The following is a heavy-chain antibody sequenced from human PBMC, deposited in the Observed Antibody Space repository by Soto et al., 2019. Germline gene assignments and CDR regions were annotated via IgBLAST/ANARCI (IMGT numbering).Heavy chain of an antibody. D-gene: IGHD4-17*01. CDR1: GGSIRRYY. CDR2: IYNGETT. V-gene: IGHV4-59*01. CDR3: AYGDSLGTLDY. J-gene: IGHJ4*02. Sequence: SETLSLTCTVSGGSIRRYYWSWIRQPPGKGLEWIGYIYNGETTKYNPSLKSRVTISVDTSKNQFSLKLNSVTAADTAVYFCAYGDSLGTLDYWGRGTLVTVSS.